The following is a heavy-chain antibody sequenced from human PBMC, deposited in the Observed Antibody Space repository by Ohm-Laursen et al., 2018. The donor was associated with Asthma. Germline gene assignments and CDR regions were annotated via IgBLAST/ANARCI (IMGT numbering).Heavy chain of an antibody. CDR2: IIPIFGTA. V-gene: IGHV1-69*13. CDR1: GGTFSSYA. CDR3: ARDYRIAAGNDAFDI. J-gene: IGHJ3*02. D-gene: IGHD6-6*01. Sequence: GASVKVSCKASGGTFSSYAISWVRQAPGQGLEWMGGIIPIFGTANYAQKFQGRVTITADESTSTAYMELSSLRSEDTAVYYCARDYRIAAGNDAFDIWGQGTMVTVSS.